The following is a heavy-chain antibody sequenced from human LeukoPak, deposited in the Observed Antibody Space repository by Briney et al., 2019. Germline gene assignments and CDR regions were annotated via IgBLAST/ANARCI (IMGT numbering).Heavy chain of an antibody. D-gene: IGHD5-18*01. J-gene: IGHJ6*03. CDR3: ASAMDAPDYYYMDV. Sequence: SETLSLTCTVSGGSINNYYWNWIRQPPGKGLEWIGFIYSSGTTNYNPSLKSRLSFSIDTSKNQFSLKLTSMTAADTAVYYCASAMDAPDYYYMDVWGKGTTVTVSS. CDR2: IYSSGTT. V-gene: IGHV4-59*01. CDR1: GGSINNYY.